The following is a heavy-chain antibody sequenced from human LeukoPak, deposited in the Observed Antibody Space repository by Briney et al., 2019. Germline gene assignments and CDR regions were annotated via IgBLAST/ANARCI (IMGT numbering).Heavy chain of an antibody. CDR2: IHSKGTT. J-gene: IGHJ5*02. D-gene: IGHD2-2*01. V-gene: IGHV4-4*07. CDR1: GDSMYGYY. CDR3: ARRQREYQLLNWFDP. Sequence: PSETLSLTCNVSGDSMYGYYWSWIRQPAGKGLEWIGRIHSKGTTNYNPSLKSRVTMSLDMSNNLVSLNLDSVTAADTAVYYCARRQREYQLLNWFDPWGQGTLVTVSS.